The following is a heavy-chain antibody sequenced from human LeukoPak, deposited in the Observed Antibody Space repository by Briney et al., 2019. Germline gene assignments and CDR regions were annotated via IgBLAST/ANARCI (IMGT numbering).Heavy chain of an antibody. CDR1: GYIFTSYG. Sequence: ASVKVSCKASGYIFTSYGISWVRQAPGQGREWMGWISAYNGNTDYVQKLQGRVTMTTDTSTSTAYMELRSLRSDDTAVYYCARDDCSGGTCYVAYWGQGTTVTVSS. CDR3: ARDDCSGGTCYVAY. J-gene: IGHJ4*03. CDR2: ISAYNGNT. D-gene: IGHD2-15*01. V-gene: IGHV1-18*01.